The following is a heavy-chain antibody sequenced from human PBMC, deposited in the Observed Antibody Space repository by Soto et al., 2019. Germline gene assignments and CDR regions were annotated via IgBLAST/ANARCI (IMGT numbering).Heavy chain of an antibody. CDR3: AREVGVAPYYGMDV. D-gene: IGHD5-12*01. Sequence: GGSLRLSCAASGFTFSSYGMHWVRQAPGKGLEWVAVIWSDGNNKYYADSVKGRFTISRDNSKNTLYLQMNSLRAEDTAVYYCAREVGVAPYYGMDVWGQGXTVTVYS. J-gene: IGHJ6*02. CDR1: GFTFSSYG. V-gene: IGHV3-33*01. CDR2: IWSDGNNK.